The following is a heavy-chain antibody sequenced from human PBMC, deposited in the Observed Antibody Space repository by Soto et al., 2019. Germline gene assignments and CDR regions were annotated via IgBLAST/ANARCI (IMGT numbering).Heavy chain of an antibody. D-gene: IGHD3-10*01. J-gene: IGHJ5*02. CDR1: GGSFSGYS. CDR3: ARRTPGGSETYYNSWVDP. Sequence: PSETLSLTCAVYGGSFSGYSWTWIRQPPGRGLEWIGEISHSGTTNYNPSLKSRVTISVDTSKNQFSLKLSSVTAADTAVYYCARRTPGGSETYYNSWVDPWGQGTLVTVS. CDR2: ISHSGTT. V-gene: IGHV4-34*01.